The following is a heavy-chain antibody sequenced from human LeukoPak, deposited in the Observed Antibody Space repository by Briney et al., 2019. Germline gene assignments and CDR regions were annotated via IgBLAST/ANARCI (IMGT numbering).Heavy chain of an antibody. Sequence: KPSETLSLTCTVSVGSISSYYWSWIRQPGGKGLEWIGRIYTSGSNIYKPSLKNRVKMPVDTYKHQSSLKLSSVSAANTAVYYCARESSYYYDSSGYSNWFDPWGQGTLVTVSS. CDR3: ARESSYYYDSSGYSNWFDP. D-gene: IGHD3-22*01. V-gene: IGHV4-4*07. CDR1: VGSISSYY. J-gene: IGHJ5*02. CDR2: IYTSGSN.